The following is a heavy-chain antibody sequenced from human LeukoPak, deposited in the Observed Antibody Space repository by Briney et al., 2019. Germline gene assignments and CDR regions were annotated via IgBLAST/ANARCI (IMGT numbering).Heavy chain of an antibody. D-gene: IGHD2-2*01. Sequence: GTSVKVSCKASGFTFSNSAIQWVRQARGQRLEWIGWIGVAGGNTNYAQTLQGRITITRDMSTSTAYMELTSLRSDDTAVYYCAAEIYGSNTDCCTFDSWGPGTPVTVSS. CDR2: IGVAGGNT. CDR1: GFTFSNSA. J-gene: IGHJ3*01. CDR3: AAEIYGSNTDCCTFDS. V-gene: IGHV1-58*02.